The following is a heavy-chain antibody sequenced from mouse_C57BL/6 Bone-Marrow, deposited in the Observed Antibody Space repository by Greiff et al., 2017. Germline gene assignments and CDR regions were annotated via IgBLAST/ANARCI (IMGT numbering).Heavy chain of an antibody. CDR2: LDPSASYT. J-gene: IGHJ3*01. D-gene: IGHD1-1*01. Sequence: QVQLQQPGAELVMPGASVKLSCKASGYTFTSYWMHWVKQRPGQGLEWIGDLDPSASYTNYNQKFKGKSTLTVDKSSSTAYMQLSSLTSKDSAVYYCARGYGSTFAYWGQGTLVTVSA. CDR1: GYTFTSYW. V-gene: IGHV1-69*01. CDR3: ARGYGSTFAY.